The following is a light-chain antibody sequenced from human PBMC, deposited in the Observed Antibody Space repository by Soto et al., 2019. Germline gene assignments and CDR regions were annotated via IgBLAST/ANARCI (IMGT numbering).Light chain of an antibody. Sequence: EIVLKQSPATLSLSQGDRAALSCKASQSVHNYLAWYQQKPGQAPRLVXYGASTRADGIPARFSGSGSWTDLTLTITSLEPEDFAAYYCQQRSNWPPITFGQGTRLEIK. CDR1: QSVHNY. V-gene: IGKV3-11*01. CDR2: GAS. CDR3: QQRSNWPPIT. J-gene: IGKJ5*01.